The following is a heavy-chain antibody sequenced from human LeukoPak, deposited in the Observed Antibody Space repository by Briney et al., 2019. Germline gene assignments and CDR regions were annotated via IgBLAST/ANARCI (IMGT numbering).Heavy chain of an antibody. D-gene: IGHD6-13*01. V-gene: IGHV3-21*01. J-gene: IGHJ6*02. CDR2: ISSSSSYI. Sequence: GGSLRLSCAASGFTFSSYSMNWDRQAPGKGLEWVSSISSSSSYIYYADSVKGRFTISRDNAKNSLYLQMNSLRAEDTAVYYCARESAAAGSGGMDVWGQGTTVTVSS. CDR3: ARESAAAGSGGMDV. CDR1: GFTFSSYS.